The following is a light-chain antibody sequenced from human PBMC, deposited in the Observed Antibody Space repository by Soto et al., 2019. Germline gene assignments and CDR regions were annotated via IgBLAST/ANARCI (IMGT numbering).Light chain of an antibody. CDR2: DAS. CDR1: QSVSSY. V-gene: IGKV3-11*01. Sequence: EIVLTQSPATLSLSPGERATLSCRASQSVSSYLAWYQQKPGQAPRLLIYDASSRATGIPARFSGSGSGTDFTLTISSLEPEDFAVYYCQKRSNWLFGGGTKVEIK. CDR3: QKRSNWL. J-gene: IGKJ4*01.